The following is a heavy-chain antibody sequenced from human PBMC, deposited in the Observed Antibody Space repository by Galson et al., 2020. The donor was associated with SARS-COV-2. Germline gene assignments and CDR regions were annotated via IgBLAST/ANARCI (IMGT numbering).Heavy chain of an antibody. CDR3: ARALRRMIVVVSAFDI. CDR2: IYYSGST. D-gene: IGHD3-22*01. Sequence: ETSETLSLTCTVSGGSISSGCYYWSWIRQHPGKGLVWIGYIYYSGSTYYNPSLKSRVTISVDTSKNQFSLKLGSVTAADTAVYSCARALRRMIVVVSAFDIWGQGTMVTVSS. V-gene: IGHV4-31*03. J-gene: IGHJ3*02. CDR1: GGSISSGCYY.